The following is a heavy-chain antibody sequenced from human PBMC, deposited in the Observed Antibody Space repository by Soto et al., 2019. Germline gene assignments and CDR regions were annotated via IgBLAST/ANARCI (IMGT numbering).Heavy chain of an antibody. J-gene: IGHJ4*02. V-gene: IGHV3-30-3*01. CDR2: ISYDGSNK. CDR3: AREDY. Sequence: QVQLVESGGGVVQPGRSLRLSCAASGFTVNNYAMHWVRQAPGKGLEWVALISYDGSNKYYADSVKYRFTISRDNSKNTLYLQMNSLRSEDTAVYYCAREDYWGKGTLVTGSS. CDR1: GFTVNNYA.